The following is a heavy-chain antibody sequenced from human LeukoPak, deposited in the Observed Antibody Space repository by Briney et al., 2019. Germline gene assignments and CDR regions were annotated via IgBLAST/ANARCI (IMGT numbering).Heavy chain of an antibody. J-gene: IGHJ6*02. CDR1: GFTFSSYW. D-gene: IGHD3-10*01. Sequence: GGSLRLPCAASGFTFSSYWIHWVRHAPGKGLVWVAHINSDGRSTTYADSVKGRFTITIDNAKNKLYLQMNSLRAEDTAVYYCASITMGRGVMSYYYGMDVWGQRTTVTVSS. CDR3: ASITMGRGVMSYYYGMDV. V-gene: IGHV3-74*01. CDR2: INSDGRST.